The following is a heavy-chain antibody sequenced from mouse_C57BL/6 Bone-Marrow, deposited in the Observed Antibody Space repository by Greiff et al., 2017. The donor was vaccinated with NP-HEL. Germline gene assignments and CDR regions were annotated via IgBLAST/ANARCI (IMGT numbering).Heavy chain of an antibody. D-gene: IGHD1-1*01. V-gene: IGHV5-12*01. Sequence: EVMLVESGGGLVQPGGSLKLSCAASGFTFSDYYMYWVRQTPEKRLEWVAYISNGGGSTYYPDTVKGRFTISRDNAKNTLYLQMSRLKSEDTAMYYCARHVVTTVVDAMDYWGQGTSVTVSS. CDR3: ARHVVTTVVDAMDY. J-gene: IGHJ4*01. CDR2: ISNGGGST. CDR1: GFTFSDYY.